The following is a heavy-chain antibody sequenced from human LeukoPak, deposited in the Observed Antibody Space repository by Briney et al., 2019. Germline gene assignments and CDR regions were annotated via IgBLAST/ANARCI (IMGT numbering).Heavy chain of an antibody. CDR1: GFTFSSCA. CDR2: VSRSGGTT. CDR3: ARRGSVWNSYFYPMDV. J-gene: IGHJ6*02. Sequence: GGSLRLSCAGSGFTFSSCAISWVRQAPGKGLEWVSVVSRSGGTTYYADSVKGRFTVSRDNSMNTLYLQMNNVRAEDAAIYFCARRGSVWNSYFYPMDVWGQGTTVTVSS. D-gene: IGHD6-19*01. V-gene: IGHV3-23*01.